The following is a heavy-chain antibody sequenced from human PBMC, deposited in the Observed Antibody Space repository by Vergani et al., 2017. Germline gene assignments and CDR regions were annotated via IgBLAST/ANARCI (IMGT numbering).Heavy chain of an antibody. CDR3: ASSYGSGRFLGY. CDR2: INPSGGST. CDR1: GYTFTSYY. V-gene: IGHV1-46*01. Sequence: QVQLVQSGAEVKKPGASVKVSCKASGYTFTSYYMHWVRQAPGQGLEWMGIINPSGGSTSYAQKFQGRVTMTRDTSTSTVYMDLSSLRSEDTAVYYCASSYGSGRFLGYWGQGTLVTVSS. D-gene: IGHD3-10*01. J-gene: IGHJ4*02.